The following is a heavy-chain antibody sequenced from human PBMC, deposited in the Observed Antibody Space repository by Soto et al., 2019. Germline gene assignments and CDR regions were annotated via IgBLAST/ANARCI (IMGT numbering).Heavy chain of an antibody. D-gene: IGHD2-21*02. Sequence: DVQLLESGGGLVQPEGSLRLSCAASGFTFSSYAMGWVRQGPGKGLEWVAVVSIGGSTHYADSVRGRFTISRDNSKNTLSLQMNSLTDEDTAVYFCAKRRGDGGHFDYWGQGALVTVSS. V-gene: IGHV3-23*01. CDR2: VSIGGST. CDR3: AKRRGDGGHFDY. CDR1: GFTFSSYA. J-gene: IGHJ4*02.